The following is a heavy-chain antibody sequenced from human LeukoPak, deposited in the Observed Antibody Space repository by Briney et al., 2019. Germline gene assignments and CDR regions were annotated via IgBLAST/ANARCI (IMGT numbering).Heavy chain of an antibody. Sequence: SETLSLTCAVYGGSFSGYYWSWIRQPPGKGLEWIGEVNHSGSTNYNPSLKSRVIISVDTSKDQFSLKLSSVTAADTAVYYCAGYGYYYYYGMDVWGQGTTVTVSS. CDR1: GGSFSGYY. D-gene: IGHD5-18*01. CDR3: AGYGYYYYYGMDV. J-gene: IGHJ6*02. CDR2: VNHSGST. V-gene: IGHV4-34*01.